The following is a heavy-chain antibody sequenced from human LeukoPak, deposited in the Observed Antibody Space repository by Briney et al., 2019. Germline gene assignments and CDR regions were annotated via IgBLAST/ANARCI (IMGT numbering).Heavy chain of an antibody. CDR2: VYPSGST. CDR3: ARAHYWFDP. CDR1: GGSISSGSYY. J-gene: IGHJ5*02. Sequence: SETLSLTCTVSGGSISSGSYYWSWIRQPAGKGLEWIGRVYPSGSTNYNPSLKSRVTISVDTSKNQLSLKLSSVTAADTAVYYCARAHYWFDPWGQGTLVTVSS. V-gene: IGHV4-61*02.